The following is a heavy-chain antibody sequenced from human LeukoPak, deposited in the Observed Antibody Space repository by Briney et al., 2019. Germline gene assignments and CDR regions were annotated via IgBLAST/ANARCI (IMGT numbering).Heavy chain of an antibody. CDR2: ISYDGSNK. J-gene: IGHJ4*02. V-gene: IGHV3-30-3*01. D-gene: IGHD3-10*01. CDR1: GFTFSSYA. CDR3: ARVAPGD. Sequence: GRSLRLSCAASGFTFSSYAMHWVRQAPGKGLEWVAVISYDGSNKYYADSVKGRFTISRDNSKNTLYLQMNSLRAEDTAVYYCARVAPGDWGQGTLVTVSS.